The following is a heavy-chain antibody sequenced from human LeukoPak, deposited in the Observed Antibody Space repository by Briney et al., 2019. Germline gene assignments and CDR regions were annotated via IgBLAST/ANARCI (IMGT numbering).Heavy chain of an antibody. Sequence: ASVKVSCKASGYTFTGYYMHWVRQAPGQGLEWMGWISAYNGNTNYAQKLQGRVIMTTDTSTSTAYMELRSLRSDDTAVYYCASLRAFRWLGDFDYWGQGTLVTVSS. CDR2: ISAYNGNT. D-gene: IGHD3-10*01. V-gene: IGHV1-18*04. CDR3: ASLRAFRWLGDFDY. J-gene: IGHJ4*02. CDR1: GYTFTGYY.